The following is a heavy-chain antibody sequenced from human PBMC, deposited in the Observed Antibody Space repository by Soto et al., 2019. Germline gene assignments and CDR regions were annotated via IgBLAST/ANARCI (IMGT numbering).Heavy chain of an antibody. Sequence: QVQLVESGGGVVQPGRSLRLSCAASGFTFSSYGMHWVRQAPGKGLEWVAVISYDGSNKYYADSVKGRFTISRDNSKNTLYLQMNSLRAEDTAVYYCAKVFRGYSYGYAAFDIWGQGTMVTVSS. CDR1: GFTFSSYG. D-gene: IGHD5-18*01. CDR3: AKVFRGYSYGYAAFDI. V-gene: IGHV3-30*18. J-gene: IGHJ3*02. CDR2: ISYDGSNK.